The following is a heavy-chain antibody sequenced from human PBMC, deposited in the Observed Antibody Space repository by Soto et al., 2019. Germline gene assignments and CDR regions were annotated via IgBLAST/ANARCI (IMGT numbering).Heavy chain of an antibody. D-gene: IGHD3-16*01. CDR2: IDPSDSQT. Sequence: PGESLKISCKGSGYSFAGYWITWVRQKPGKGLEWMGRIDPSDSQTYYSPSFRGHVTISVTKSITTVFLQWSSLRASDTAMYYCARGGESLYYYYYGMDVWGQGTTVTVSS. J-gene: IGHJ6*02. V-gene: IGHV5-10-1*01. CDR3: ARGGESLYYYYYGMDV. CDR1: GYSFAGYW.